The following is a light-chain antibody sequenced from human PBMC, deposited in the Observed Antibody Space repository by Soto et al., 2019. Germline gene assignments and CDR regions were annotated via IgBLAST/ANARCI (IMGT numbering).Light chain of an antibody. Sequence: ERVVTQSPVTLSVSPGEGATLSWRASESVSTNLAWYQQRPGQAPRLLIYGGYTRETGVPARFSGSGSGTEFTRTISSLQSEDAAVYYCQQYENWPWTFGQGTKVDIK. J-gene: IGKJ1*01. V-gene: IGKV3-15*01. CDR3: QQYENWPWT. CDR2: GGY. CDR1: ESVSTN.